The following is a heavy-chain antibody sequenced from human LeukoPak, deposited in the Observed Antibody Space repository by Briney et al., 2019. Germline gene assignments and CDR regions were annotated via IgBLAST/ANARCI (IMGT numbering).Heavy chain of an antibody. CDR1: GFTFSSYA. V-gene: IGHV3-23*01. CDR3: AKGLLGPNAFDI. J-gene: IGHJ3*02. CDR2: ISGSGGST. Sequence: GGSLRLSCAASGFTFSSYAMSWLRQAPGKGLEWVSAISGSGGSTYYADSVKGRFTISRDNSKNTLYLQMNSLRAEDTAVYYCAKGLLGPNAFDIWGQGTMVTVSS. D-gene: IGHD3-22*01.